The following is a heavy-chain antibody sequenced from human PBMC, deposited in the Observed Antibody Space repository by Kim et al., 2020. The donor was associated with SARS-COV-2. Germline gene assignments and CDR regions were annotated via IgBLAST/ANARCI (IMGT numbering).Heavy chain of an antibody. Sequence: EKYYVDSVKGGFTISRDNAKNSLYLQMNSLRAEDTAVYYCARDDYSYGDYWGQGTLVTVSS. D-gene: IGHD5-18*01. CDR3: ARDDYSYGDY. J-gene: IGHJ4*02. CDR2: EK. V-gene: IGHV3-7*01.